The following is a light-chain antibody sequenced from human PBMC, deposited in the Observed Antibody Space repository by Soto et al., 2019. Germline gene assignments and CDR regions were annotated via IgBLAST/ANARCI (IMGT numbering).Light chain of an antibody. J-gene: IGKJ1*01. CDR2: GAS. CDR3: PEYGISPKT. Sequence: ESRLTVSLGTVSLSPNKRATLSCRASQSVRGNNLAWYQQKPGQAPRLLIFGASSRATGIPDRFSGSGSGTDFTLTISRLAREDFAVYYCPEYGISPKTFGQVTMVHIK. CDR1: QSVRGNN. V-gene: IGKV3-20*01.